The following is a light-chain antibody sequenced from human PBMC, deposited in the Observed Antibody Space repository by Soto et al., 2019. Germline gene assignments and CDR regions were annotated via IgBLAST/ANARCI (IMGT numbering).Light chain of an antibody. J-gene: IGLJ3*02. V-gene: IGLV2-14*01. CDR2: EVS. CDR3: TSYTSSTLLEVL. Sequence: QSALTQPASVSGSPGQSITISCTGTISDVGGYNYVSWYQQHPGKAPKLLIYEVSNRPSGVSDRFSGSKSGNTASLTISGLQAEDEADYYCTSYTSSTLLEVLFGGGIKLTVL. CDR1: ISDVGGYNY.